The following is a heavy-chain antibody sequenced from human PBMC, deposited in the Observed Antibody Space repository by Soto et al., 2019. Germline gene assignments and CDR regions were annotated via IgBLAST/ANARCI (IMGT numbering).Heavy chain of an antibody. CDR1: GGTFSSYT. J-gene: IGHJ4*02. CDR2: IIPILGIA. D-gene: IGHD3-22*01. V-gene: IGHV1-69*02. Sequence: QVQLVQSGAEVKKPGSSVKVSCKASGGTFSSYTISWVRQAPGQGLEWMGRIIPILGIANYAQKVQGRVTITADKTTSTAYMEQSSLTSEDTAVYYCASRYDSSDYWGQGALVTVSS. CDR3: ASRYDSSDY.